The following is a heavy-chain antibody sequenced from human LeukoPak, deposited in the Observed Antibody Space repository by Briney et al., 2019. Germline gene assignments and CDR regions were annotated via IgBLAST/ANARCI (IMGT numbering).Heavy chain of an antibody. J-gene: IGHJ6*03. D-gene: IGHD3-3*01. Sequence: PSETLSLTCTVSGGSISSHYWSWIRQPPGKGLEWIGYIYYSGSTNYNPSLKSRVTISVDTSKNQFSLKLSSVTAADTAVYCCARVPIITIFGVVTYYYYYYMDVWGKGTTVTVSS. CDR1: GGSISSHY. CDR2: IYYSGST. CDR3: ARVPIITIFGVVTYYYYYYMDV. V-gene: IGHV4-59*11.